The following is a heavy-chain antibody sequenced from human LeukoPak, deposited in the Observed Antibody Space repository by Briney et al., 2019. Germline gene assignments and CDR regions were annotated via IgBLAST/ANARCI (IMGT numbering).Heavy chain of an antibody. CDR1: GGSFSGYY. CDR3: ARAIGYGDSPPDY. CDR2: INHSGST. V-gene: IGHV4-34*01. D-gene: IGHD4-17*01. J-gene: IGHJ4*02. Sequence: SETLSLTCAVYGGSFSGYYWSWIRQPPGKGLEWIGEINHSGSTNYNPSLKSRVTISVDTSKNQFSLKLSSVTAADTAVYYCARAIGYGDSPPDYWGQGTLATVSS.